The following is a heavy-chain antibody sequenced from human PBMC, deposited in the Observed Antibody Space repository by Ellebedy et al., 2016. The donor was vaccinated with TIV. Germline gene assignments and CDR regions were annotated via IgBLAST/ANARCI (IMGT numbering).Heavy chain of an antibody. CDR1: GFTFSNYG. Sequence: GESLKISCAASGFTFSNYGTHWVRQGQGKGLELVALIWYDGSKKYYVDSVKGRFTISRDNSKNTLYLQMNSLGAEDTAVYYCAKATLQWLVRGRGADYWGQGTLVTVSS. CDR2: IWYDGSKK. CDR3: AKATLQWLVRGRGADY. J-gene: IGHJ4*02. V-gene: IGHV3-33*08. D-gene: IGHD6-19*01.